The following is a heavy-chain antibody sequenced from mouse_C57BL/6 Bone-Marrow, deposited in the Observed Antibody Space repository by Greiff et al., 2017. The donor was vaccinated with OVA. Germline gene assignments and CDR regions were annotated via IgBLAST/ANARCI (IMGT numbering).Heavy chain of an antibody. J-gene: IGHJ3*01. Sequence: ESGPGILQSSQTLSLTCSFSGFSLSTSGMGVSWIRQPSGKGLEWLAHIYWDDDKRYNPSLKSRLTISKDTSRNQVFLKITSVDTADTATVYCARSLYYDYDVGFADWGQGTLVTVSA. V-gene: IGHV8-12*01. D-gene: IGHD2-4*01. CDR3: ARSLYYDYDVGFAD. CDR2: IYWDDDK. CDR1: GFSLSTSGMG.